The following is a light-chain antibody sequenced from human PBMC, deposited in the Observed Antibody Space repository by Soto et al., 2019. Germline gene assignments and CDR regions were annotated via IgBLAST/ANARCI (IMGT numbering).Light chain of an antibody. CDR2: GAH. CDR1: QSVSRGY. V-gene: IGKV3-20*01. CDR3: HQYGTSFLLT. J-gene: IGKJ4*01. Sequence: EIVLTQSAGTLSLYPGEIATLSSRACQSVSRGYLAWYQQKPGQAPRLLIYGAHRRASGIPDRFTGTGYGTDFTLTLTTLEPEDFAVHYCHQYGTSFLLTFGGGTKV.